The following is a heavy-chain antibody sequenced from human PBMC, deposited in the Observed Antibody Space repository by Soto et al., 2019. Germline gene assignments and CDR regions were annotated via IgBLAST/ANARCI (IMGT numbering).Heavy chain of an antibody. CDR1: GGTFSSYT. CDR2: IIPILGIA. J-gene: IGHJ5*02. V-gene: IGHV1-69*02. D-gene: IGHD6-6*01. CDR3: ARGHISSTKNWLDP. Sequence: GASVKVSCKASGGTFSSYTISWVRQAPGQGLEWMGRIIPILGIANYAQKFQGRVTITADKSTSTAYMELSSLRFEDTAMYYCARGHISSTKNWLDPWGQGTLVTVSS.